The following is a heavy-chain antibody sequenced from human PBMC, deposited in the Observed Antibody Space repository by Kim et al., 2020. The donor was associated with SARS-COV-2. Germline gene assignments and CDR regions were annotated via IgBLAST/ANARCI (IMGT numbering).Heavy chain of an antibody. J-gene: IGHJ5*02. D-gene: IGHD3-9*01. CDR3: ARGGRWFNWFDP. CDR2: IYYSGST. Sequence: SETLSLTCTVSGGSISSYYWSWIRQPPGKGLEWIGYIYYSGSTNYNPSLKSRVTISVDTSKNQFSLKLSSVTAADTAVYYCARGGRWFNWFDPWGQGTLVTVSS. V-gene: IGHV4-59*01. CDR1: GGSISSYY.